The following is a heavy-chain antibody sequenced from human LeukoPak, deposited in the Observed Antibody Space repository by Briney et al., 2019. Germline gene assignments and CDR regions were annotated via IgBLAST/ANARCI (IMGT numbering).Heavy chain of an antibody. V-gene: IGHV4-30-2*01. CDR3: ARHSTYIVVVPAASGPFDP. CDR1: GGSISSGGYS. D-gene: IGHD2-2*01. Sequence: SETLSLTCAVSGGSISSGGYSWRWIRQPPGKGLEWIGYIYHSGSTNYNPSLKSRVTISVDTSKNQFSLKLSSVTAADTAVYYCARHSTYIVVVPAASGPFDPWGQGTLVTVSS. J-gene: IGHJ5*02. CDR2: IYHSGST.